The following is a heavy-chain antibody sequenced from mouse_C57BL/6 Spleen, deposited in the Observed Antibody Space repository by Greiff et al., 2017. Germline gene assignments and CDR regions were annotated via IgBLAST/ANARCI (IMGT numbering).Heavy chain of an antibody. V-gene: IGHV10-1*01. J-gene: IGHJ2*01. Sequence: EVQVVESGGGLVQPKGSLKLSCAASGFSFNTYAMNWVRQAPGKGLEWVARIRSKSNNYATYYADSVKDRFTISRDDSESMLYLQMYNLKSEDTAMYYCVRSFYFLDYWGQGTTLTVSS. CDR3: VRSFYFLDY. CDR2: IRSKSNNYAT. CDR1: GFSFNTYA. D-gene: IGHD2-1*01.